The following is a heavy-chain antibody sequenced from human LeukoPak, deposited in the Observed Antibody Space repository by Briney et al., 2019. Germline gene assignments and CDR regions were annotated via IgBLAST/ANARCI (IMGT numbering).Heavy chain of an antibody. CDR3: ARRAYYYYYMDV. Sequence: PGGSLRLSCAASGFTFSSYAMHWVRQAPGKGLEYVSAISSNGGSTYYANSVKGRFTISRDNSKNTLYLQMGSLRAEDMAVYYCARRAYYYYYMDVWGKGTTVTVSS. J-gene: IGHJ6*03. V-gene: IGHV3-64*01. CDR1: GFTFSSYA. CDR2: ISSNGGST.